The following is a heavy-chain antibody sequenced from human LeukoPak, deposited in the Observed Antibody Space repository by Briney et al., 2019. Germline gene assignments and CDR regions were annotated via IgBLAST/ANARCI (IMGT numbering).Heavy chain of an antibody. D-gene: IGHD3-10*01. Sequence: GGSLRLSCAVSGFTFRSYGMNWVRQAPGKGLEWVSSISSGSSYIYYADSVKGRFTISRDNAKNSLHLQMNSLRADDTAVYYCARVGAKGGWYFDLWGRGTLVTVS. CDR2: ISSGSSYI. CDR3: ARVGAKGGWYFDL. V-gene: IGHV3-21*01. CDR1: GFTFRSYG. J-gene: IGHJ2*01.